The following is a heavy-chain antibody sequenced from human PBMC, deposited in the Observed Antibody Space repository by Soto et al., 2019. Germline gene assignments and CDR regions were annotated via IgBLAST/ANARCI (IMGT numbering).Heavy chain of an antibody. Sequence: QVQLVESGGGVVQPGRSLRVSCAASGFTFSTYGMHWVRQAPGKVLEWVAVTSYDGSNKYYTDSVKGRFTISRDNSKNTLYLQMNSLRAEDTAVYYCATRGFTGQFDDWGQGTLVTVSS. J-gene: IGHJ4*02. V-gene: IGHV3-30*03. D-gene: IGHD3-16*01. CDR3: ATRGFTGQFDD. CDR2: TSYDGSNK. CDR1: GFTFSTYG.